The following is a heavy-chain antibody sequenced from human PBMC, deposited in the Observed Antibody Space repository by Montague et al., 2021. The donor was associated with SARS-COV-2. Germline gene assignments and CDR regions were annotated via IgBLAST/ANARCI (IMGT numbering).Heavy chain of an antibody. CDR1: GGSISGYY. CDR3: ARFLRSCSNGVCRTYYYYAMDV. V-gene: IGHV4-59*01. Sequence: SETLSLTCTVSGGSISGYYWSWIRQSPGKGLEWIGYIYYSGSTKYNPFLESRVTVSVDRSKNRVSLKLSSVTPADTAVYYCARFLRSCSNGVCRTYYYYAMDVWGQGTTVTVSS. D-gene: IGHD2-8*01. J-gene: IGHJ6*02. CDR2: IYYSGST.